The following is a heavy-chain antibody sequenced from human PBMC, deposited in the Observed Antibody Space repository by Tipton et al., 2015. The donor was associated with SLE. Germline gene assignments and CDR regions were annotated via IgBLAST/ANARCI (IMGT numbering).Heavy chain of an antibody. CDR2: IYYSGST. CDR3: ARDKVVPAAKHYMDV. V-gene: IGHV4-39*07. J-gene: IGHJ6*03. D-gene: IGHD2-2*01. Sequence: TLSLTCTVSGGSISSSSYYWGWIRQPPGKGLEWIGSIYYSGSTYYNPSLKSRVTISVDTSKNQFSLKPSSVTAADTAVYYCARDKVVPAAKHYMDVWGKGTTVTVSS. CDR1: GGSISSSSYY.